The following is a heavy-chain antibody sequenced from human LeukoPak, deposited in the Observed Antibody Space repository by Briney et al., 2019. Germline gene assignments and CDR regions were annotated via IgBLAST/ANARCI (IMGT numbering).Heavy chain of an antibody. CDR1: GFTVSSYA. V-gene: IGHV3-64D*09. D-gene: IGHD2-15*01. CDR2: LSSNGGST. Sequence: GGSLRLSCSASGFTVSSYAMHWVRQAPGKGLEFVSGLSSNGGSTYYADSAKGRFTISRDNSKNTLYLQMSSLRVEDTAVYYCVKSPRGGYFDYWGQGTLVTVSS. J-gene: IGHJ4*02. CDR3: VKSPRGGYFDY.